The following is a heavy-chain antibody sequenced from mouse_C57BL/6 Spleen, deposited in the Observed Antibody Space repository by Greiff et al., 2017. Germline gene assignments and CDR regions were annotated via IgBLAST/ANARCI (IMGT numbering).Heavy chain of an antibody. J-gene: IGHJ4*01. Sequence: QVQLQQSGAELVKPGASVKLSCKASGYTFTSYWMHWVKQRPGQGLEWIGMIHPNSGSTNYNEKFKSKATLTVDKSSSTAYMQLSSLTSEDSAVYYCAIYYDYLYAMDDWGQGTSVTVSS. D-gene: IGHD2-4*01. CDR2: IHPNSGST. V-gene: IGHV1-64*01. CDR1: GYTFTSYW. CDR3: AIYYDYLYAMDD.